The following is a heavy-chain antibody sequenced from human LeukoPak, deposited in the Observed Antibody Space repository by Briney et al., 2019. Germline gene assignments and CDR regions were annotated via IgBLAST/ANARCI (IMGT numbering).Heavy chain of an antibody. J-gene: IGHJ4*02. Sequence: GRSLRLSCAASGFTFSSHAMNWVRQAPGKGLEWVALISYDGSNKYYADSVKGRFTIPRDNSKNTLYLQMNSLRADDTAVYHCARDYSLAFDYWGQGTLVTVSS. D-gene: IGHD2-15*01. V-gene: IGHV3-30-3*01. CDR2: ISYDGSNK. CDR3: ARDYSLAFDY. CDR1: GFTFSSHA.